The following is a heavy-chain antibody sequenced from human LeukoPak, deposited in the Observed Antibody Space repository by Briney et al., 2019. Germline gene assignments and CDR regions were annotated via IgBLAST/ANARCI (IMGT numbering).Heavy chain of an antibody. CDR3: ARRPGDGAFDI. J-gene: IGHJ3*02. V-gene: IGHV4-38-2*01. Sequence: SETLSLTCAVSGYSISSGYYWGWIRQPPGKGLEWIGSIYHSGSTYYNPSLKSRVTISVDTSKNQFSLKLSSVTAADTPVYHCARRPGDGAFDIWCQGRMVTVSS. CDR1: GYSISSGYY. D-gene: IGHD3-10*01. CDR2: IYHSGST.